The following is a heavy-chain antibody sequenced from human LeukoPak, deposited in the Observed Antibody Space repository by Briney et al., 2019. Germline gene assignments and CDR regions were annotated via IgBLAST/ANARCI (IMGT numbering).Heavy chain of an antibody. CDR2: ISGSGGST. CDR3: ARDDSSGWYCFDY. CDR1: GFTFSSYG. D-gene: IGHD6-19*01. Sequence: GGSLRLSCAASGFTFSSYGMSWVRQAPGKGLEWVSAISGSGGSTYYADSVKGRFTISRDNSKNTLYLQMNSLRAEDTAVYHCARDDSSGWYCFDYWGQGTLVTVSS. V-gene: IGHV3-23*01. J-gene: IGHJ4*02.